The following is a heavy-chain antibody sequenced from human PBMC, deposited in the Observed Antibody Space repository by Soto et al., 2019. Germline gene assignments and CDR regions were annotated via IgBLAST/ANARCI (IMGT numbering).Heavy chain of an antibody. CDR2: IIPILGIA. CDR1: GGTFSSYT. J-gene: IGHJ4*02. Sequence: QVQLVQSGAEVKKPGSSVKVSCKASGGTFSSYTISWVRQAPGQGLEWMGRIIPILGIANYAQKFQGRVTITAVKSTSTAYMELSSLRSEDTAVYYCARGMVRGVTKNTYFDYWGQGTLVTVSS. V-gene: IGHV1-69*02. CDR3: ARGMVRGVTKNTYFDY. D-gene: IGHD3-10*01.